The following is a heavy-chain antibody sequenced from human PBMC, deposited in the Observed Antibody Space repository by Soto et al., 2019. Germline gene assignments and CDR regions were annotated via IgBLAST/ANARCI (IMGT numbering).Heavy chain of an antibody. V-gene: IGHV3-7*01. D-gene: IGHD3-22*01. Sequence: EERLVESGGDLAQSGGSLRLSCAATGFMFGTYWMSWVRQAPGKGLEWVANIKHDGNEKYYADSVKGRFIVSRDNVKNFLHLQMSSLRGDDTGVYFCVRATLSWGHYYFRGLDVWGQGTTVTV. J-gene: IGHJ6*02. CDR3: VRATLSWGHYYFRGLDV. CDR2: IKHDGNEK. CDR1: GFMFGTYW.